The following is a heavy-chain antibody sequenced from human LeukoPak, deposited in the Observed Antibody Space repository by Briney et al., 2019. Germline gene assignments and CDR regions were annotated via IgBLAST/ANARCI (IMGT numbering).Heavy chain of an antibody. J-gene: IGHJ4*02. CDR1: GFTFSSYG. CDR3: AKDQRILGVVIREYYFDY. D-gene: IGHD3-3*01. Sequence: GGSLRLSCAASGFTFSSYGMHWVRQAPGKGLEWVAFIRYDGSNKYYADSVKGRFTISRDNSKNTLYLQMNSLRAEDTAVYYCAKDQRILGVVIREYYFDYWGQGTLVTVSS. CDR2: IRYDGSNK. V-gene: IGHV3-30*02.